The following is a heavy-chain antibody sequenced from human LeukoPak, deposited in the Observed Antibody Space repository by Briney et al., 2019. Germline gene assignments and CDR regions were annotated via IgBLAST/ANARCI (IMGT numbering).Heavy chain of an antibody. Sequence: ASVKVSCKASGYTSTSYAMHWVRQAPGQRLEWMGWINAGDGNTKYSQKFQGRVTITRDTSASTAYMELSSLRSEDTAVYYCARDLSIPPFSTGLSYWGQGTLVTVSS. J-gene: IGHJ4*02. CDR1: GYTSTSYA. D-gene: IGHD2-21*01. CDR3: ARDLSIPPFSTGLSY. V-gene: IGHV1-3*01. CDR2: INAGDGNT.